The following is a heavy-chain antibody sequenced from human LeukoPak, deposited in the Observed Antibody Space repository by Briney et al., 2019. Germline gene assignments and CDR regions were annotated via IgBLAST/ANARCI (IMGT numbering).Heavy chain of an antibody. D-gene: IGHD3-3*01. V-gene: IGHV1-2*02. Sequence: ASVKVSCKASGYTFTGYYMHWVRQAPGQGLEWMGWINPNSGGTNYAQKFQGRVTMTRDTSISTAYMELRSLRSDDTAVYYCARDYDFWSGYSNSDYWGQGTLVTVSS. CDR2: INPNSGGT. CDR3: ARDYDFWSGYSNSDY. CDR1: GYTFTGYY. J-gene: IGHJ4*02.